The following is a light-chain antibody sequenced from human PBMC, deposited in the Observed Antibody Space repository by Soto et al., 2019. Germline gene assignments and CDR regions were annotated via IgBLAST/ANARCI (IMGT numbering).Light chain of an antibody. V-gene: IGKV3-20*01. CDR1: QSVGRNY. Sequence: EIVLTQSPGTLSLSPGERATLSCRASQSVGRNYLAWYQQKPGQAPRLLIYGASSSATGIPDRLSGSGSGTDFTLTLSRLETESCAVYYCQQYASSPLTFGGGTKVESK. CDR2: GAS. CDR3: QQYASSPLT. J-gene: IGKJ4*01.